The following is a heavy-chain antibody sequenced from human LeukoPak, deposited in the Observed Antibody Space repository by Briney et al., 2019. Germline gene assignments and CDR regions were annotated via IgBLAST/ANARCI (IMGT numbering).Heavy chain of an antibody. CDR1: GGSITNNNW. D-gene: IGHD3-10*01. CDR3: ARDGGYYYGSGSYYNWFDP. CDR2: IHHSGST. J-gene: IGHJ5*02. V-gene: IGHV4-4*02. Sequence: SETPSLTCAVSGGSITNNNWWNWVRQPPGKGLEWIGEIHHSGSTNYNPSLKSRVTISVDKSKNQFSLKLSSVTAADTAVYYCARDGGYYYGSGSYYNWFDPWGQGTLVTVSS.